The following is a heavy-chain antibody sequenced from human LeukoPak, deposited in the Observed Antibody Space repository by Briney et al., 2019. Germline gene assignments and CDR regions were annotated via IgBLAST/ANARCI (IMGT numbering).Heavy chain of an antibody. V-gene: IGHV4-39*07. CDR1: GGSISSSSYY. Sequence: SETLSLTCTVSGGSISSSSYYWGWIRQPPGKGLEWIGSIYYSGSTYYNPSLKSRVTISVDTSKNQFSLKLSSVTAADTAVYYCASRGYSYGGWFDPWGQGTLVTVSS. J-gene: IGHJ5*02. CDR3: ASRGYSYGGWFDP. D-gene: IGHD5-18*01. CDR2: IYYSGST.